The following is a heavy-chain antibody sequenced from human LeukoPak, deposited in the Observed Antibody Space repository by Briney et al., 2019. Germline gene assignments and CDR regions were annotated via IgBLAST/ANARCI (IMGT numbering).Heavy chain of an antibody. CDR3: ARVRVIDWGSSYFDY. J-gene: IGHJ4*02. CDR1: GGSISSSGYC. D-gene: IGHD3-9*01. Sequence: SETLSLTCTVPGGSISSSGYCWGWIRQPPGKGLEWIGSIDYSGNTNYNPSLKSRVTISVDKSKNQFSLRLISVTAADTAVYFCARVRVIDWGSSYFDYWGQGNLVTVSS. V-gene: IGHV4-39*07. CDR2: IDYSGNT.